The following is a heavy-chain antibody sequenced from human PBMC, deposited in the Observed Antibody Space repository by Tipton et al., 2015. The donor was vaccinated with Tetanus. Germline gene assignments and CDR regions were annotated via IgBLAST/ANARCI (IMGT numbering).Heavy chain of an antibody. D-gene: IGHD3-10*01. CDR2: ISGDGSTI. J-gene: IGHJ4*02. CDR3: ARDPHTIRTGNHRGFDY. V-gene: IGHV3-11*01. CDR1: GFIFSDYY. Sequence: SLRLSCAASGFIFSDYYMSWIRKAPGRGLEWLSFISGDGSTIHYADSVKGRFTVSRDNAKRSLYLQMNDLRAEDTAVYYCARDPHTIRTGNHRGFDYWGQGTKVTVSS.